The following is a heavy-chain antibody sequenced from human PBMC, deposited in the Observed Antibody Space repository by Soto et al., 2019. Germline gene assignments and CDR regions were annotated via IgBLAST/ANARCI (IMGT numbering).Heavy chain of an antibody. CDR1: GGSISSYY. V-gene: IGHV4-59*01. CDR2: IYYIGST. D-gene: IGHD2-2*01. CDR3: ARDNADVAFDP. Sequence: QVQLQESVPGLVKPSETLSLTCTVSGGSISSYYWSWIRQPPGKGLEWIGYIYYIGSTNYNPSLMNGVTVSVYASNNRFSLTMSSVTAADTAVYYCARDNADVAFDPWGQGTLVTVSS. J-gene: IGHJ5*02.